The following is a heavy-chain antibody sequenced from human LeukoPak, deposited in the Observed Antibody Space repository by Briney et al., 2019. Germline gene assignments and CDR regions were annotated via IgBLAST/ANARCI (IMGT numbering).Heavy chain of an antibody. CDR1: GFTFSSYS. D-gene: IGHD3-3*01. J-gene: IGHJ6*03. CDR2: VSSSSSTI. V-gene: IGHV3-48*01. CDR3: ARVPDDFWSGYGYYYYYMDV. Sequence: GGSPRLSCAASGFTFSSYSMNWVRQAPGKGLEWVSYVSSSSSTIYYADSVKGRFTISRDNAKNSLYLQMNSLRAEDTAVYYCARVPDDFWSGYGYYYYYMDVWGKGTTVTVSS.